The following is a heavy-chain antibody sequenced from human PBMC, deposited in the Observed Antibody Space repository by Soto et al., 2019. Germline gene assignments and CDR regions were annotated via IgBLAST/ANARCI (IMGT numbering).Heavy chain of an antibody. CDR3: ARGEATMPFDY. Sequence: QVQLQQWGAGLLKPSETLSLTCAVYGGSFSGYYWSWIRQPPGKGLEWIGEINHSGSTNYNPSLKSRVTISVDTSKNQFSLKLSSVTAADTAVYYCARGEATMPFDYWGQGTLVTVSS. CDR1: GGSFSGYY. J-gene: IGHJ4*02. V-gene: IGHV4-34*01. CDR2: INHSGST. D-gene: IGHD5-12*01.